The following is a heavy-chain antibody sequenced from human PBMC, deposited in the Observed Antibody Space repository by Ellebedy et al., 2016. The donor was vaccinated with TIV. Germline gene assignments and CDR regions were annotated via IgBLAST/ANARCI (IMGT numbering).Heavy chain of an antibody. CDR1: GYTFTSYG. J-gene: IGHJ5*02. CDR3: ARVFVVVITSNWFDP. V-gene: IGHV1-18*01. Sequence: AASVKVSCKASGYTFTSYGISWVRQAPGQGLEWMGWISAYNGNTNYAQKLQGRVTMTTDTSTSTAYMELRSLRSDDTAVYYCARVFVVVITSNWFDPWGQGTLVTVSS. D-gene: IGHD3-22*01. CDR2: ISAYNGNT.